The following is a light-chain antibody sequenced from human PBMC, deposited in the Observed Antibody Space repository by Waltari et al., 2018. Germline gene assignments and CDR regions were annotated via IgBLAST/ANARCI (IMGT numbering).Light chain of an antibody. Sequence: QLVLPQSPSVSASLGASVKLACTLSSGHSNNVIAWLQQRPERGPRYLLKVNTDGSDNWGDDVPERFSGSSSGAERYLTISSLQSEDEADYFCQTGGHGTWVFGGGTKRTVL. V-gene: IGLV4-69*01. J-gene: IGLJ3*02. CDR1: SGHSNNV. CDR2: VNTDGSD. CDR3: QTGGHGTWV.